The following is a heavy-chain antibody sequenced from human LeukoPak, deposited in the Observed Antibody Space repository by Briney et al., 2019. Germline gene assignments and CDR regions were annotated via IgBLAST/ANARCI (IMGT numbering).Heavy chain of an antibody. Sequence: SETLSLTCTVSGGSISSYYWSWIRQPPGKGLEWIGYIYYSGSTNYNPSLKSRVTISVDTSKNQFSLKLSSVTAADTPVYYCARTTEAHSWRTRYYDYYMDVWGKGTTVTVSS. J-gene: IGHJ6*03. CDR3: ARTTEAHSWRTRYYDYYMDV. D-gene: IGHD6-13*01. CDR2: IYYSGST. CDR1: GGSISSYY. V-gene: IGHV4-59*01.